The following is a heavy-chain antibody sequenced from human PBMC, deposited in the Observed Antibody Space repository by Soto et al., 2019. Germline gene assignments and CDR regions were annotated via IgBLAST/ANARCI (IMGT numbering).Heavy chain of an antibody. Sequence: PGESLKISCKGSGYSFTSYWIGWVRQMPGKGLEWMGIIYPGDSDTRYSPSFQGQVTISADKSISTTYLQWSSLKASDTAMYYCARFIRYFDWRSNVIDVWGQGSSVTGSS. CDR1: GYSFTSYW. CDR2: IYPGDSDT. D-gene: IGHD3-9*01. J-gene: IGHJ6*02. V-gene: IGHV5-51*01. CDR3: ARFIRYFDWRSNVIDV.